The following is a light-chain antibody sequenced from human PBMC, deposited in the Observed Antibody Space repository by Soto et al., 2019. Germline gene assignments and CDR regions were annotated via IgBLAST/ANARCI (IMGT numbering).Light chain of an antibody. CDR3: QQYGRPPIT. Sequence: EVVLTQSPGTLSLSPGERATLSCRASQSVSSSYLAWYQQKPGQAPRLLIYGASNRATSIPDRIGGGGSGTYFTLTISRLEPEDFAVYYCQQYGRPPITFGQGTRLESK. V-gene: IGKV3-20*01. J-gene: IGKJ5*01. CDR2: GAS. CDR1: QSVSSSY.